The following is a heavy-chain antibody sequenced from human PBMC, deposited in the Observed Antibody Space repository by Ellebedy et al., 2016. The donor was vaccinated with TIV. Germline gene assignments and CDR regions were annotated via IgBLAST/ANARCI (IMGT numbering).Heavy chain of an antibody. Sequence: GESLKISCAASEFTVSSNYMSWVRQAPGKGLEWVSVIYSGGSIYYADSVKGRFTTSRDNSKNTLYLQMNSLRAEDTAMYYCASLKLLFGVVISIFDYWGQGTLVTVSS. CDR2: IYSGGSI. J-gene: IGHJ4*02. CDR3: ASLKLLFGVVISIFDY. CDR1: EFTVSSNY. V-gene: IGHV3-66*01. D-gene: IGHD3-3*01.